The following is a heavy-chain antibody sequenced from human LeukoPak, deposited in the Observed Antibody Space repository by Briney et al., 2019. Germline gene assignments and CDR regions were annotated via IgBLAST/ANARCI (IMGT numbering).Heavy chain of an antibody. J-gene: IGHJ4*02. D-gene: IGHD3-22*01. CDR1: GFTFSSYA. V-gene: IGHV3-11*01. Sequence: NPGGSLRLSCAASGFTFSSYAMSWVRQAPGKGLEWVSYISSSGSTIYYADSVKGRFTISRDNAKNSLYLQMNSLRAEDTAVYYCARYYSSGYYSNYWGQGTLVTVSS. CDR2: ISSSGSTI. CDR3: ARYYSSGYYSNY.